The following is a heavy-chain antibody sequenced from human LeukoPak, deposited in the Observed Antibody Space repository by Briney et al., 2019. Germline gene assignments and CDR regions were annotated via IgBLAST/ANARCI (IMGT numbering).Heavy chain of an antibody. D-gene: IGHD2-15*01. Sequence: PSETLSLTCTVSGGSISNYYWSWIRQPAGKGLEWIGRIYTDGSTNYNPSLKSRVTTSVDTSRNQFSLNLRSVTAADTALYYCARGGASSKWLDPWGQGTLVTVSS. CDR1: GGSISNYY. J-gene: IGHJ5*02. V-gene: IGHV4-4*07. CDR3: ARGGASSKWLDP. CDR2: IYTDGST.